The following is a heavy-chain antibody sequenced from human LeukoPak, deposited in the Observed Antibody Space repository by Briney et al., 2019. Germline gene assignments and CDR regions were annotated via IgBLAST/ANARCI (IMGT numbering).Heavy chain of an antibody. J-gene: IGHJ4*02. CDR1: GYTFTGYY. CDR2: SNPNSGGT. CDR3: ARDRYGDGFANFDY. D-gene: IGHD5-24*01. Sequence: GASVKVSCKASGYTFTGYYMHWVRQAPGQGLEGMGWSNPNSGGTNYAQKFQGRGTMTRDTSITPAYMDLSRLKSDDTAVYYCARDRYGDGFANFDYWGQGALVTVSS. V-gene: IGHV1-2*02.